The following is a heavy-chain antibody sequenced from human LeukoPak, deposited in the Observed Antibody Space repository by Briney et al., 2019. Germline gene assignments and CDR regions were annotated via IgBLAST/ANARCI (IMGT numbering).Heavy chain of an antibody. V-gene: IGHV6-1*01. Sequence: SQTLSLTCAISGDSVSSNSAAWNWIRQSPSRGLEWLGRTYYRSKWYNDYAVSVKSRITINPDTSKNQFSLQLNSVTPEDTAVYYCERGYDYVWGSYRYTSFDYWGQGTLVTASS. D-gene: IGHD3-16*02. CDR2: TYYRSKWYN. CDR1: GDSVSSNSAA. CDR3: ERGYDYVWGSYRYTSFDY. J-gene: IGHJ4*02.